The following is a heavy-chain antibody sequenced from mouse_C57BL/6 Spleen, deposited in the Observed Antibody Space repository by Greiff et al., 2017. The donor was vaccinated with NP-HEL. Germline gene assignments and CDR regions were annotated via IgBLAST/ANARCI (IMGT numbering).Heavy chain of an antibody. CDR3: TSYYYCSSYCDY. J-gene: IGHJ2*01. Sequence: VQLQQSGAELVRPGASVTLSCKASGYTFTDYEMHWVKQTPVNGLEWIGAIDPETGGTDYNQKFKGKAILTADKSSITAYMERRSRTSEDSTVYYCTSYYYCSSYCDYWGQGTTLTVST. CDR2: IDPETGGT. D-gene: IGHD1-1*01. V-gene: IGHV1-15*01. CDR1: GYTFTDYE.